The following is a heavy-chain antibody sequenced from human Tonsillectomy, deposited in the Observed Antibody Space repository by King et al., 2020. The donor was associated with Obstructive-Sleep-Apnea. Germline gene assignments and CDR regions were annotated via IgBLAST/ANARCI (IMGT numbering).Heavy chain of an antibody. D-gene: IGHD5-12*01. J-gene: IGHJ4*02. CDR2: INPDTGDQ. CDR3: ARNSGYDYYFDY. CDR1: GYTFTGYY. Sequence: QLVQSGAEVKKPGASVKVSCKASGYTFTGYYMHWVRQAPGQGLEWMGWINPDTGDQNFAQNFQGRVTMTRDTSISTAYMELSRLRSDDTAVYYCARNSGYDYYFDYWGQGTLATVSS. V-gene: IGHV1-2*02.